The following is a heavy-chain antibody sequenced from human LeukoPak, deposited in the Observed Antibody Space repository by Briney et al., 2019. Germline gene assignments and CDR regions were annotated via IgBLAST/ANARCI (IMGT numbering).Heavy chain of an antibody. J-gene: IGHJ4*02. V-gene: IGHV3-30-3*01. CDR3: ASADYYFDY. CDR1: GFTFSSYA. Sequence: GGSLRLSCAASGFTFSSYAMHWVRQAPGKGLEWVAVISYDGSNKYYADSVKGRFTISRDNSKNTLYLQMNSLRAEDTAVYYCASADYYFDYWGQGTLVTVSS. D-gene: IGHD3-3*01. CDR2: ISYDGSNK.